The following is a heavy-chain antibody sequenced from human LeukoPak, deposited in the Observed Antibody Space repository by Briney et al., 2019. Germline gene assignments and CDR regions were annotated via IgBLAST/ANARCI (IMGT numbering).Heavy chain of an antibody. V-gene: IGHV3-9*01. CDR3: AKDPYMDV. CDR2: INWNSGTM. Sequence: GRSLRLSCAASGFSFADATMHWVRQVPGKGLEWDSGINWNSGTMGYADSVKGRFTVSRDNAKNSLYLQMNSLKTEDTALYYCAKDPYMDVWGKGTTVTVSS. CDR1: GFSFADAT. J-gene: IGHJ6*03.